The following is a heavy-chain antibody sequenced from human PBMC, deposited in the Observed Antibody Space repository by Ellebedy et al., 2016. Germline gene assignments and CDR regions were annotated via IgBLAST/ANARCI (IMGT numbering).Heavy chain of an antibody. V-gene: IGHV3-23*01. CDR3: AKGSLSSSGQLDG. J-gene: IGHJ4*02. D-gene: IGHD6-6*01. Sequence: GESLKISXEVSGFTLSNFAMTWVRQAPGKGLEWVSSISSSGDRTYYADSVKGRFIISRDTSKYTLFLQMNSLRVEDTAVYYCAKGSLSSSGQLDGWGQGTLVTVSS. CDR2: ISSSGDRT. CDR1: GFTLSNFA.